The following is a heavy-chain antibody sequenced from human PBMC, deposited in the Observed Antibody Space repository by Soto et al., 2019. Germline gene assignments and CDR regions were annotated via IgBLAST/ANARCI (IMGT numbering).Heavy chain of an antibody. CDR1: GGTFSSYT. CDR2: IIPILGIA. CDR3: ASSSSSSDSSNFDY. D-gene: IGHD6-6*01. J-gene: IGHJ4*02. V-gene: IGHV1-69*02. Sequence: SVKVSCKASGGTFSSYTISWVPQAPGQGLEWMGRIIPILGIANYAQKFQGRVTITADKSTSTAYMELSSLRSEDTAVYYCASSSSSSDSSNFDYWGQGNLVTVSS.